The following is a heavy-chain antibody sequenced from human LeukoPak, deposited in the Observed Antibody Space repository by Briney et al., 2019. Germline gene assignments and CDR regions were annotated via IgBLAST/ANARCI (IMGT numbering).Heavy chain of an antibody. CDR2: ISSSSTYI. D-gene: IGHD2-2*01. V-gene: IGHV3-21*04. CDR1: GFTFSSYS. CDR3: AKDLRLQDIVVVPAATTDY. J-gene: IGHJ4*02. Sequence: GGSLRLSCAASGFTFSSYSMNWVRQAPGKGLEWVSSISSSSTYIYYADSVKGRFTISRDNSKNTLYLQMNSLRAEDTAVYYCAKDLRLQDIVVVPAATTDYWGQGTLVTVSS.